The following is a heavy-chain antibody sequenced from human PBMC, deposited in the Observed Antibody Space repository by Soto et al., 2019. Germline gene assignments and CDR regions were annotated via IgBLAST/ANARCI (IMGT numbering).Heavy chain of an antibody. CDR3: AREVSSFGSNHFDS. V-gene: IGHV4-59*11. CDR1: GTSIRGHY. CDR2: IYYTGTT. Sequence: QVQLQESGPGLIKPSETLSVTCSVSGTSIRGHYWTWIRQPPGKGLEWIGYIYYTGTTKYNPSLKSRVTISVDTSKNQFSLRLNSVTAADTAVYYCAREVSSFGSNHFDSWGQGALVTVSS. D-gene: IGHD3-10*01. J-gene: IGHJ4*02.